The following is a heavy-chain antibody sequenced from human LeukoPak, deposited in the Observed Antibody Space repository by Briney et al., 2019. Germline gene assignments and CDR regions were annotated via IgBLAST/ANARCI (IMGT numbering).Heavy chain of an antibody. CDR3: ARHQDYYYYGMDV. CDR1: GGSISSYY. J-gene: IGHJ6*02. V-gene: IGHV4-59*08. CDR2: IYYSGST. Sequence: PSETLSLTCTVSGGSISSYYWSWIRQPPGKGLEWIGYIYYSGSTNYNPSLKSRVTISVDTSKNQFSLKLSSVTAADTAVYYCARHQDYYYYGMDVWGQGTTVTVSS.